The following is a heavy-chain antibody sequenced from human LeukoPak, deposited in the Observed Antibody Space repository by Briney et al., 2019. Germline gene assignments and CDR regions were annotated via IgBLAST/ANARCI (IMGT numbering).Heavy chain of an antibody. J-gene: IGHJ4*02. V-gene: IGHV4-61*02. CDR3: ARASVLLSADY. CDR2: IYTSGST. Sequence: PSETLSLTCTVSGGSISSGSYYWSWIRQPAGKGLEWIGRIYTSGSTNHNPSLKSRVTISVDTSKNQFSLNLSSVTAADTAVYYCARASVLLSADYWGQGTLVTVSS. D-gene: IGHD3-16*01. CDR1: GGSISSGSYY.